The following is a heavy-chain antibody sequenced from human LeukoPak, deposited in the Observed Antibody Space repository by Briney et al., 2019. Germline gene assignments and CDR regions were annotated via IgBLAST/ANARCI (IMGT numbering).Heavy chain of an antibody. CDR2: IYYSGST. Sequence: SETLSLTCTVSGGSISSSSYYWGWIRQPPGKGLEWIGSIYYSGSTYYNPSLKSRVTISVDTSKNQFSLKLSSVTAADTAAYYCAHVRAGGGYWGQGTLVTVSS. D-gene: IGHD3-10*01. CDR3: AHVRAGGGY. J-gene: IGHJ4*02. CDR1: GGSISSSSYY. V-gene: IGHV4-39*01.